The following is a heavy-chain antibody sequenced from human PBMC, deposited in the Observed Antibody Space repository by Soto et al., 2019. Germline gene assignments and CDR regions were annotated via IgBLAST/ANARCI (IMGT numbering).Heavy chain of an antibody. J-gene: IGHJ3*02. D-gene: IGHD6-19*01. CDR1: GFTFSSYG. V-gene: IGHV3-33*01. CDR2: IWYDGSNK. CDR3: ARGTVAGYDAFDI. Sequence: GGSLRLSCAASGFTFSSYGMHWVRQAPGKGLEWVAVIWYDGSNKYYADSVKGRFTISRDNSKNTLYLQMNSLRAEDTAVYYCARGTVAGYDAFDIWGQGTMVTVS.